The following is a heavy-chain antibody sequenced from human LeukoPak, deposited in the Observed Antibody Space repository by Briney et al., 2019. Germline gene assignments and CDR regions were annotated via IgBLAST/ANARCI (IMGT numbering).Heavy chain of an antibody. V-gene: IGHV4-39*07. J-gene: IGHJ6*03. CDR1: GGSISSSSYY. CDR2: IYYSGST. D-gene: IGHD1/OR15-1a*01. Sequence: PSETLSLTCTVSGGSISSSSYYWGWIRQPPGKGLEWIGSIYYSGSTYYNPSLKSRVTISVDTSKNQFSLKLSSVTAADTAVYYCARFTGGTAVVFPYYYYMDVWGKGTTVTISS. CDR3: ARFTGGTAVVFPYYYYMDV.